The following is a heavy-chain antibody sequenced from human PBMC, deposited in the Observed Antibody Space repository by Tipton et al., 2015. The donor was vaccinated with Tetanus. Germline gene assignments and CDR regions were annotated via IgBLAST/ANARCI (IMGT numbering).Heavy chain of an antibody. J-gene: IGHJ4*02. CDR2: IKQDGTDY. CDR1: GVTFRDSA. Sequence: SLRLSCAASGVTFRDSAVHWVRQAPGKGLEWVANIKQDGTDYRYVDSVKGRFTISRDNAKNSLYLQMNSLSADDTAVYYCGKQNGGRWVVDHWGQGTLVTVSS. D-gene: IGHD4-23*01. V-gene: IGHV3-7*03. CDR3: GKQNGGRWVVDH.